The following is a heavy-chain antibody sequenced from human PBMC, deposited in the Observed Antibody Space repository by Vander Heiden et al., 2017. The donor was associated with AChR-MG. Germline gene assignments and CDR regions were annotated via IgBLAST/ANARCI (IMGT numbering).Heavy chain of an antibody. Sequence: QVQLQESGPGLVKPSETLSLTCTVSGGSISSYYWSWIRQTPGQGLELIGYIYYSGSTNYNPSLKSRVTISVDTSKNQFSLKLSSVTAADTAVYYCARGHDFWSGYPLNYYYYYYMDVWGKGTTVTVSS. CDR1: GGSISSYY. J-gene: IGHJ6*03. CDR2: IYYSGST. CDR3: ARGHDFWSGYPLNYYYYYYMDV. D-gene: IGHD3-3*01. V-gene: IGHV4-59*01.